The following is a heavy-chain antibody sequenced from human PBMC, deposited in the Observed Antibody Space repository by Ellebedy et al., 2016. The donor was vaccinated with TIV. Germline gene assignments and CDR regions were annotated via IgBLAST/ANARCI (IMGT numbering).Heavy chain of an antibody. Sequence: ASVKVSXXASGYTFTSYGISWVRQAPGQGLEWMGWISAYNGNTNYAQKLQGRVTMTTDTSTSTAYMELRSLRSDDTAVYYCAREDYYDSSGYYEEDYYYYGMDVWGQGTTVTVSS. CDR3: AREDYYDSSGYYEEDYYYYGMDV. CDR2: ISAYNGNT. J-gene: IGHJ6*02. D-gene: IGHD3-22*01. V-gene: IGHV1-18*01. CDR1: GYTFTSYG.